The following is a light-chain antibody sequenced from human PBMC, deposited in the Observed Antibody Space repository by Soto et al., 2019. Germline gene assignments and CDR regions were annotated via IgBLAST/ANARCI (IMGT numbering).Light chain of an antibody. CDR1: HSVSIT. J-gene: IGKJ4*01. V-gene: IGKV3-15*01. Sequence: EIVMTQSPATLSVSPGERATLSCSASHSVSITLAWYQQKPGQTPKLLIYVASTRATGIPSRFSGSGSGTEFTLTISSLQSEDFAVYYCQQYNVWPLTFGGGTKVEFK. CDR2: VAS. CDR3: QQYNVWPLT.